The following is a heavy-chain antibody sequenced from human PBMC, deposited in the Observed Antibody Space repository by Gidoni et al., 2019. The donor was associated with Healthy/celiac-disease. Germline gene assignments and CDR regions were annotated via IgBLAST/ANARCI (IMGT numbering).Heavy chain of an antibody. CDR1: GFTFSRYS. D-gene: IGHD2-21*02. CDR3: ARDPNYCGGDCHRFDY. CDR2: ISSSSSTI. V-gene: IGHV3-48*02. J-gene: IGHJ4*02. Sequence: EVQLVESGGGLVQPGGSLRLSCAASGFTFSRYSMNWVRQAPGKGLEWVSYISSSSSTIYYADSVKGRFTISRDNAKNSLYLQMNSLRDEDTAVYYCARDPNYCGGDCHRFDYWGQGTLVTVSS.